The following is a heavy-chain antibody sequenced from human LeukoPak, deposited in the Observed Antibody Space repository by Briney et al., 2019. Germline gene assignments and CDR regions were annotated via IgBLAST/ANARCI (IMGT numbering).Heavy chain of an antibody. CDR3: ARSNEIIAAAGTGNDY. CDR2: ISSSSSYI. V-gene: IGHV3-21*01. D-gene: IGHD6-13*01. J-gene: IGHJ4*02. Sequence: GGSLRLSCAASGFTFSSYSMNWVRQAPGKGLEWVSSISSSSSYIYYADSVKGRFTISRDNAKNSLYLQMNSLRAEDTAVYYCARSNEIIAAAGTGNDYWGQGTLVTVSS. CDR1: GFTFSSYS.